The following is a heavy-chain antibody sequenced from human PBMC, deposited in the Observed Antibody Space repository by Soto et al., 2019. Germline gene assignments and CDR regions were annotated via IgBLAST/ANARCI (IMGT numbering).Heavy chain of an antibody. Sequence: RASVKVSCKASGYTFTSYGISWVRQAPGQGLEWMGWISAYNGNTNYAQKLQGRVTMTTDTSTSTAYMELRSLRSDDTAVYYCAREPRQQLVLSYGMDVWGQGTTVTVYS. V-gene: IGHV1-18*04. CDR1: GYTFTSYG. D-gene: IGHD6-13*01. CDR3: AREPRQQLVLSYGMDV. CDR2: ISAYNGNT. J-gene: IGHJ6*02.